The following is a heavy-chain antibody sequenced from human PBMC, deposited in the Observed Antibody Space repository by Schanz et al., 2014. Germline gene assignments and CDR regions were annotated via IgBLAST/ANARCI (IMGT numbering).Heavy chain of an antibody. CDR1: GLTFSDYY. V-gene: IGHV3-11*05. J-gene: IGHJ4*02. D-gene: IGHD3-22*01. Sequence: QVQLVESGGGLVKPGGSLRLSCAASGLTFSDYYMSWIRQAPGKGLEWVSYISGSSIHKNYADSVKGRFSISRDNGETSVYLQINSLRAEDTAIYFCAKDAAYYDSVIFPDHWGQGTLVTVSS. CDR3: AKDAAYYDSVIFPDH. CDR2: ISGSSIHK.